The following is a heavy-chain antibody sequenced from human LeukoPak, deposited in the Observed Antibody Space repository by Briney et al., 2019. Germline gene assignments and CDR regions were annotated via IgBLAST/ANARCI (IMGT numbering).Heavy chain of an antibody. J-gene: IGHJ4*02. CDR2: IRYDGSNK. Sequence: GGSLRLSCAASGFTFSSYGMHWVRQAPGKGLEWVAFIRYDGSNKYYADSVKGRITISRDNSKNTLYLQMNSLRAEDTAVYYCAKDHDYGGNPYYFDYWGQGTLVTVSS. CDR3: AKDHDYGGNPYYFDY. D-gene: IGHD4-23*01. V-gene: IGHV3-30*02. CDR1: GFTFSSYG.